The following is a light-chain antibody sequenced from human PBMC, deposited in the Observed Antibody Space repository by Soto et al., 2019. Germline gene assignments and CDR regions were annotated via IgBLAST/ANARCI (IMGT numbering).Light chain of an antibody. J-gene: IGLJ1*01. CDR2: GTT. CDR3: QSYDSTLKGCV. V-gene: IGLV1-40*01. Sequence: QSVLTQPPSVSGAPGQRVTISCTGGSSNIGADYEVHWYQQLPGTAPKLLIYGTTNRPSGVPDRFSGAKSGSSSSLAITGLQGEDEGEYYCQSYDSTLKGCVFGTGTKLTVL. CDR1: SSNIGADYE.